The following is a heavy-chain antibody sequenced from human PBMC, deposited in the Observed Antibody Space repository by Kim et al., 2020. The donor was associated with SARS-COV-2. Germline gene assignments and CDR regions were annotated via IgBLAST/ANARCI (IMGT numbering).Heavy chain of an antibody. Sequence: NPSLKSRVTISVDTSKNQFSPKLSSVTAADTAVYYCARDSITGTTGAFDIWGQGTMVTVSS. CDR3: ARDSITGTTGAFDI. V-gene: IGHV4-31*02. D-gene: IGHD1-7*01. J-gene: IGHJ3*02.